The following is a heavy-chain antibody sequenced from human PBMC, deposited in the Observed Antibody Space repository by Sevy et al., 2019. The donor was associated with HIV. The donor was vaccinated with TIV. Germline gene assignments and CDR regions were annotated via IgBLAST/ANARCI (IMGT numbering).Heavy chain of an antibody. CDR2: ISSDSYYI. CDR1: GFTFSIYS. V-gene: IGHV3-21*01. CDR3: ARATGTEALDAFDI. J-gene: IGHJ3*02. D-gene: IGHD1-1*01. Sequence: GGSLRLSCAASGFTFSIYSMNWVRQAPGKGLEWVSSISSDSYYIYYADSVKGRFTISRDNAKNSLYLQMNSLRAEDTAVYYCARATGTEALDAFDIWGQGTMVTVSS.